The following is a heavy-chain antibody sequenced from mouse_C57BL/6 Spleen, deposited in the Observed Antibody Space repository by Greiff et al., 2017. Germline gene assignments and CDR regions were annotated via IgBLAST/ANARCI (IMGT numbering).Heavy chain of an antibody. J-gene: IGHJ4*01. V-gene: IGHV5-9*01. CDR1: GFTFSSYT. D-gene: IGHD4-1*01. CDR3: ARQLAYAMDY. Sequence: EVQRVESGGGLVKPGGSLKLSCAASGFTFSSYTMSWVRQTPEKRLEWVATISGGGGNTYYPDSVKGRFTISRDNAKNTLYLQMSSLRSEDTALYYCARQLAYAMDYWGQGTSVTVSS. CDR2: ISGGGGNT.